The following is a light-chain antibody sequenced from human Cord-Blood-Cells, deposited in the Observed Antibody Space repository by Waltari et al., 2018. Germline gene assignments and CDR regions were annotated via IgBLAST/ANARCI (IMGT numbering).Light chain of an antibody. CDR1: SRDVGTYNL. CDR2: EGS. V-gene: IGLV2-23*01. CDR3: CSYAGSSTLV. J-gene: IGLJ2*01. Sequence: QSALTHPASVSGSPGQAIALSFTGTSRDVGTYNLASWYQQHPGKAPKLMIYEGSKRPSGVSNRFSGSKSGNTASLTISGLQAEDEADYYCCSYAGSSTLVFGGGTKLTVL.